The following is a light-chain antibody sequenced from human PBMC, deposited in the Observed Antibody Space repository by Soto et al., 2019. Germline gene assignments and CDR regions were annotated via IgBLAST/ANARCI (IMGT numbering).Light chain of an antibody. CDR1: SSDVGGYNY. CDR3: SSYTGAITLV. Sequence: QSALTQPPSASGSPGQSVTISCTGTSSDVGGYNYVSWYQQHPGKAPKLMIYEVNKRPSGVPDRFSGSKSGNTASLTISGLQAEDDADYYCSSYTGAITLVFGGGTKLTVL. CDR2: EVN. V-gene: IGLV2-8*01. J-gene: IGLJ2*01.